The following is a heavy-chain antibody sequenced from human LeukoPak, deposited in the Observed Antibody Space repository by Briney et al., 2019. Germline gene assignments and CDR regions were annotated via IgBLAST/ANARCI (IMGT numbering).Heavy chain of an antibody. V-gene: IGHV3-30*02. J-gene: IGHJ5*02. CDR2: IWHDGSVE. Sequence: GGSLRLSCTASGFMFSRLGMQWVRQAPGEGLEWVAMIWHDGSVEEYADSVKGRFTISRDNSQNTLYLQMNSLRAEDTAVYYCARGITGTNNWFDPWGQRTLVTVSS. CDR3: ARGITGTNNWFDP. CDR1: GFMFSRLG. D-gene: IGHD1/OR15-1a*01.